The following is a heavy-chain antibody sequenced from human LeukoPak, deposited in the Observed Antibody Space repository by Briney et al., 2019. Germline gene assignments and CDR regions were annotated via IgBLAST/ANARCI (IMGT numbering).Heavy chain of an antibody. CDR1: GFSFSDAW. CDR2: VKRETHGGTT. V-gene: IGHV3-15*01. CDR3: TTEVVVTSYFDY. D-gene: IGHD2-21*02. Sequence: GGSLRLSCAASGFSFSDAWMSWVRQAPGKGREWVGRVKRETHGGTTQYGAPVKGRFAISRDDSKNPLYLQMNSLKTEDTGVYFCTTEVVVTSYFDYWGQGALVTVSS. J-gene: IGHJ4*02.